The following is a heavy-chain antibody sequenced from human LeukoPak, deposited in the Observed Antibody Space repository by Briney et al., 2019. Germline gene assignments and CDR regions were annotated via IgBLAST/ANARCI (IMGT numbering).Heavy chain of an antibody. CDR2: IYYSGST. J-gene: IGHJ4*02. CDR3: ARGRSTPRHSSWPRLLDY. Sequence: SETLSLTCTVSGGSISSSSSYWGWIRQPPGKGLEWIGSIYYSGSTNYNPSLKSRVTISVDTSKNQFSLKLSSVTAADTAVYYCARGRSTPRHSSWPRLLDYWGQGTLVTVSS. CDR1: GGSISSSSSY. D-gene: IGHD6-13*01. V-gene: IGHV4-39*07.